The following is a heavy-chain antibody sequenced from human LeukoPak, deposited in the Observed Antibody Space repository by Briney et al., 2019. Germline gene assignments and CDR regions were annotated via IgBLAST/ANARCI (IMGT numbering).Heavy chain of an antibody. D-gene: IGHD6-19*01. CDR3: ARGIAVAGTNWFDP. CDR2: KWYDGSNK. Sequence: GGSLRLSCAASGFTFSSYGMHWVRQAPGKGLEWVAVKWYDGSNKYYADSVKGRFTISRDNSKNTLYLQMNSLRAEDTAVYYCARGIAVAGTNWFDPWGQGTLVTVSS. CDR1: GFTFSSYG. J-gene: IGHJ5*02. V-gene: IGHV3-33*01.